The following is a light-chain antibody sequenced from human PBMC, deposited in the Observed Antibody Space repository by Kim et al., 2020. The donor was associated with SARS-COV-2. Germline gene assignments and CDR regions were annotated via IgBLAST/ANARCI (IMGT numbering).Light chain of an antibody. Sequence: SYELTQPPSVSVAPRKAARISCGGDNIGSKSVHWYQQKSGQAPVLLIYYDSDRPSGIPARVSASNTGNTATLTISRVEAGDEADYYCQGWDSSSDHVIFGGGTQLTVL. CDR1: NIGSKS. CDR3: QGWDSSSDHVI. J-gene: IGLJ2*01. CDR2: YDS. V-gene: IGLV3-21*04.